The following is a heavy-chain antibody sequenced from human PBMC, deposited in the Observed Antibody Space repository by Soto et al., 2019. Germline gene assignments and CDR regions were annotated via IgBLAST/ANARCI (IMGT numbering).Heavy chain of an antibody. V-gene: IGHV4-59*01. J-gene: IGHJ4*02. CDR2: IYSSGSA. CDR1: GGSISCYY. CDR3: AKGTTVVIFFDY. Sequence: SETLSLTCTVSGGSISCYYWSWIRQPPGKGLEWIGYIYSSGSANYNPSLKSRVSISVDTSKNQFSLKLTSVTAADTAVYYCAKGTTVVIFFDYWGQGTLVTVSS. D-gene: IGHD4-17*01.